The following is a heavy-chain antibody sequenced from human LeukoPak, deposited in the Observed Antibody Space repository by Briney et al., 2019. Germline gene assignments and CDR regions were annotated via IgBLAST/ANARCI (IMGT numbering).Heavy chain of an antibody. CDR1: GFTFSSYE. Sequence: GGSLRLSCAASGFTFSSYEMNWVRQAPGKGLEWVSYSTIYYADSVKGRFTMSRDNAKNSLYLQMNSRRAEDTAVYYCAKGPYESWGQGTLVTVSS. CDR2: STI. D-gene: IGHD5-12*01. CDR3: AKGPYES. V-gene: IGHV3-48*03. J-gene: IGHJ4*02.